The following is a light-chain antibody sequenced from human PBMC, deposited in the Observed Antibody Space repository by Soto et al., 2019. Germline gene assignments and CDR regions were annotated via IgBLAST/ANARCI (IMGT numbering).Light chain of an antibody. CDR2: GAY. CDR3: QQYFTSPLT. J-gene: IGKJ4*01. V-gene: IGKV3-20*01. CDR1: QTVSLSY. Sequence: EVVLTQSPGTLSLSPGERATLSCRASQTVSLSYLAWYQQKPGQAPRLLIYGAYSRATGIPDRFSGGGSETEFTLTISRLEQEEFAIYYCQQYFTSPLTFGGETKVEIK.